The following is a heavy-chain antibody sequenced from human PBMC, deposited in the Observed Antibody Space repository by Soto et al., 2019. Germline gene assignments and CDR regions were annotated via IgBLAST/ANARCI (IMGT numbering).Heavy chain of an antibody. CDR1: GYTFTGYY. CDR3: ARDPNRIYLLTGYSPGWAYYYGMDV. V-gene: IGHV1-2*04. Sequence: ASVKVSCKASGYTFTGYYMHWVRQAPGQGLEWMGWINPNSGGTNYAQKFQGWVTMTRDTSISTAYMELSRLRSDDTAVYYSARDPNRIYLLTGYSPGWAYYYGMDVWGQGTTVTVSS. CDR2: INPNSGGT. D-gene: IGHD3-9*01. J-gene: IGHJ6*02.